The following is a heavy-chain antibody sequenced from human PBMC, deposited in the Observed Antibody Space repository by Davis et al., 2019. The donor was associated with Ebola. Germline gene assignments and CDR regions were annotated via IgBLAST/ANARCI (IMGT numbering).Heavy chain of an antibody. CDR3: ARDRQDYVWGSYRTRLSYFDY. Sequence: GESLKISCAASGFTFSSYAMSWVRQAPGKGLEWVSAISGSGGSTYYADSVKGRFTISRDNSKKTLYLQMNSLRAEDTAVYYCARDRQDYVWGSYRTRLSYFDYWGQGTLVTVSS. J-gene: IGHJ4*02. V-gene: IGHV3-23*01. D-gene: IGHD3-16*02. CDR2: ISGSGGST. CDR1: GFTFSSYA.